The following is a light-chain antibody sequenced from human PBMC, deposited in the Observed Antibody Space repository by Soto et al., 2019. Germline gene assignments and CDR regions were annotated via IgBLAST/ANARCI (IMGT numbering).Light chain of an antibody. V-gene: IGLV2-14*01. CDR2: EVS. CDR1: SSDVGAYNY. Sequence: QSVLTQPASVSGSPGQSITISCTGTSSDVGAYNYVSWYQHHPGKAPKLMIYEVSNRPSGVSNRFSGSKSGNTASLTISGLQAEDEADYYCNSYTASSTLYVFGTGTKVTVL. CDR3: NSYTASSTLYV. J-gene: IGLJ1*01.